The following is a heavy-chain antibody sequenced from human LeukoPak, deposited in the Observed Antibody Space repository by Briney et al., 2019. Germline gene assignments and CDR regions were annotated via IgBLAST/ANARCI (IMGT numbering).Heavy chain of an antibody. J-gene: IGHJ4*02. D-gene: IGHD3-22*01. CDR3: ARGLSGYNDY. CDR1: GYTFTSYD. Sequence: GPVKVSCKASGYTFTSYDINWVRQATGQGLEWMGWMNPNSGNTGYAQKFQGRVTMTRNTSISTAYVELSSLRSEDTAVYYCARGLSGYNDYWGQGTLVTVSS. V-gene: IGHV1-8*01. CDR2: MNPNSGNT.